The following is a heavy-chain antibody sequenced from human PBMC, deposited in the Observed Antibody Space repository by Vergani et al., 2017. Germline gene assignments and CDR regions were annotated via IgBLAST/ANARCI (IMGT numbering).Heavy chain of an antibody. CDR1: GFTFSSYW. CDR3: AREGYCSSTSCYFYYYYYMDV. D-gene: IGHD2-2*01. V-gene: IGHV3-7*01. Sequence: EVQLVESGGGLVQPGGSLRLSCAASGFTFSSYWMSWVRQAPGKGLEWVANIKQDGSEKYYVDSVKGRFTISRDNAKNSLYLQMNSLRAEDTAVYYCAREGYCSSTSCYFYYYYYMDVWGKGTTVTVSS. J-gene: IGHJ6*03. CDR2: IKQDGSEK.